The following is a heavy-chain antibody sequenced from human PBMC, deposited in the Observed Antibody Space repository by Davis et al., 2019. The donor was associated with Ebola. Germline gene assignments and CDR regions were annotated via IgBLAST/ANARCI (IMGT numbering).Heavy chain of an antibody. CDR1: GFSLSSYA. V-gene: IGHV3-23*01. CDR2: LSGSGTAT. Sequence: PGGSLRLSCAASGFSLSSYAMSWVRQAPGKGLEWVSSLSGSGTATYYANSVKGRFTISRDSSKKTLHLDMNSLRADDTAVYYCATNCSGATCYSGGDYWGRGTLVTVSS. CDR3: ATNCSGATCYSGGDY. D-gene: IGHD2-15*01. J-gene: IGHJ4*02.